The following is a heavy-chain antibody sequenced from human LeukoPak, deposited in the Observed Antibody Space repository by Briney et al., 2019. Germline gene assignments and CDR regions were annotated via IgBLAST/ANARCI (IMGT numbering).Heavy chain of an antibody. D-gene: IGHD3-10*01. CDR1: GFIFAGYT. CDR2: ISPSGGNT. J-gene: IGHJ4*02. V-gene: IGHV3-23*01. CDR3: AKESMVRGLITLGYCFDY. Sequence: GGSLRLSCAGSGFIFAGYTMNWVRQAPGKGLQWLSYISPSGGNTLYADSVKGRFTISRDNSKNTLYLQMNSLRAEDTAVYYCAKESMVRGLITLGYCFDYWGRGALVTVSS.